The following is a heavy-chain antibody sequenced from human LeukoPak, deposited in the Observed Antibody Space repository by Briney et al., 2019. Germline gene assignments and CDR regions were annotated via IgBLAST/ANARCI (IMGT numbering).Heavy chain of an antibody. CDR1: GGSFSGYY. CDR3: ARDSGYSRKIDY. D-gene: IGHD5-18*01. J-gene: IGHJ4*02. Sequence: SETLSLTCAVYGGSFSGYYWSWIRQPPGKGLEWIGEINHSGSTNYNPSLKSRVTISVDTSKNQFSLKLSSVTAADTAVYYCARDSGYSRKIDYWGQGTLVTVSS. V-gene: IGHV4-34*01. CDR2: INHSGST.